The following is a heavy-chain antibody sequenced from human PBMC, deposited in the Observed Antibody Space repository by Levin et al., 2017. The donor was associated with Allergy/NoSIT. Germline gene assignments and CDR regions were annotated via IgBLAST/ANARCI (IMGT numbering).Heavy chain of an antibody. Sequence: SCAASGFTFSSYWMSWVRQAPGKGLEWVATIKQDGSEKYYVDSVKGRFTISRDNAKNSLYLQMNSLRAEDTAVYYCARVGMQLADYYYYGMDVWGQGTTVTVSS. V-gene: IGHV3-7*01. CDR3: ARVGMQLADYYYYGMDV. D-gene: IGHD6-6*01. CDR2: IKQDGSEK. CDR1: GFTFSSYW. J-gene: IGHJ6*02.